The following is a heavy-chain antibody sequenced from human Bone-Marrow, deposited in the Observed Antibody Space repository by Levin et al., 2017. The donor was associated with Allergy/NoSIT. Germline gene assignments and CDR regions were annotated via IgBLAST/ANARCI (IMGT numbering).Heavy chain of an antibody. Sequence: ESLKISCAASRPILSDYAMNWVRQAPGKGLEWIGEINHSGGTTYNPSLKSRVTMSVDTSKNQFSLNLRSVTAADTAVYYCAREYYYGSASYITKPYMDVWGKGTTVTVSS. CDR1: RPILSDYA. CDR3: AREYYYGSASYITKPYMDV. CDR2: INHSGGT. J-gene: IGHJ6*03. D-gene: IGHD3-10*01. V-gene: IGHV4-34*01.